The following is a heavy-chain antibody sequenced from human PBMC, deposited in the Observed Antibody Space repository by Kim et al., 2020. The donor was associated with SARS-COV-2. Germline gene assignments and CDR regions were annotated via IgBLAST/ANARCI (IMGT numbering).Heavy chain of an antibody. CDR3: ARGTDYYGSGMGFY. D-gene: IGHD3-10*01. V-gene: IGHV4-34*01. J-gene: IGHJ4*02. CDR2: INHSGST. CDR1: GGSFSGYY. Sequence: SETLSLTCAVYGGSFSGYYWSWIRKPPGKGLEWIGEINHSGSTNYNPSLKSRVTISVDTSKNQFSLKLSSVTAADTAVYYCARGTDYYGSGMGFYWGQGTLVTVSS.